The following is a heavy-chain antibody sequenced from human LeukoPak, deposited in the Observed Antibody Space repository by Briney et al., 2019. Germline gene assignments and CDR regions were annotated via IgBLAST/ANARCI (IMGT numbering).Heavy chain of an antibody. CDR1: GGSISSGGYY. V-gene: IGHV4-31*03. J-gene: IGHJ6*02. CDR3: AREPGEVAGVPYYYYYGMDV. D-gene: IGHD6-19*01. CDR2: IYYSGST. Sequence: SETLSLTCTDSGGSISSGGYYWSWIRQHPGKGLEWIGYIYYSGSTYYNPSLKSRVTISVDTSKNQFSLKLSSVTAADTAVYYCAREPGEVAGVPYYYYYGMDVWGQGTTVTVSS.